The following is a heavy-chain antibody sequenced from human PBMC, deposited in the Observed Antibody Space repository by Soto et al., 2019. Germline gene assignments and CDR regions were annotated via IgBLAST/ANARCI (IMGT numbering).Heavy chain of an antibody. J-gene: IGHJ5*02. CDR3: AKDRSSAGTTVRFDP. V-gene: IGHV3-23*01. Sequence: PGGSLRLCCAASGFTFSGYAMSWVRQAPGKGLEWVSAISGSGGTTYYADSVKGRFTISRDNSKNTLYLQMNSLRAEDTAIYYCAKDRSSAGTTVRFDPWGQGTLVTVSS. CDR1: GFTFSGYA. D-gene: IGHD1-1*01. CDR2: ISGSGGTT.